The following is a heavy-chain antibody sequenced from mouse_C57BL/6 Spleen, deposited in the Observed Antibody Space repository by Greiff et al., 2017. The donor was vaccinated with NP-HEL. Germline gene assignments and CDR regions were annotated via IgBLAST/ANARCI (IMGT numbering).Heavy chain of an antibody. Sequence: QVQLQQPGAELVKPGASVKLSCKASGCTFTSYWMQWVKQRPGQGLEWIGEIDPSDSYTNYNQKFKGKATLTVDKSSSTAYMQLSSLTSEDSAVYYCASDEGYWGQGTTLTVSS. V-gene: IGHV1-50*01. J-gene: IGHJ2*01. CDR3: ASDEGY. CDR1: GCTFTSYW. CDR2: IDPSDSYT.